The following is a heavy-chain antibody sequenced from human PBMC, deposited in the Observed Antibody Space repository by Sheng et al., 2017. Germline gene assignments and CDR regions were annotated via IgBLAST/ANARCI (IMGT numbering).Heavy chain of an antibody. D-gene: IGHD4-17*01. J-gene: IGHJ6*04. CDR2: SIIVEAP. CDR1: GGSXSGYY. Sequence: QVQLQQWGAGLLKPSETLSLTCAVYGGSXSGYYWSWIRQPHGRGVEWIGESIIVEAPTTTRPSTSRVTTISRHVQEPSSPSKLSSVTAADTAXYYCARGCTVTSLLYYGMDVWAEGHGHVSS. CDR3: ARGCTVTSLLYYGMDV. V-gene: IGHV4-34*01.